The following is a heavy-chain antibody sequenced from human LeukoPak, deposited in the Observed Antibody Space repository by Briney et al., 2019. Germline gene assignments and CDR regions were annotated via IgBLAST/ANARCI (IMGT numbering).Heavy chain of an antibody. Sequence: GASVKVSCKASGYTFTGYYIHWVRQAPGQGLEWMGWINPNSGGTNYAQKFQGRVTMTRDTSISTAYMELSRLRSDDTAVYYCARDRQWLSNWFDPWGQGTLVTVSS. CDR2: INPNSGGT. J-gene: IGHJ5*02. CDR1: GYTFTGYY. D-gene: IGHD6-19*01. CDR3: ARDRQWLSNWFDP. V-gene: IGHV1-2*02.